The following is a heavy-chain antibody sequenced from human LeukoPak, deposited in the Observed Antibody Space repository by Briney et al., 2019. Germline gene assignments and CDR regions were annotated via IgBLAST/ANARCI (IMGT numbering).Heavy chain of an antibody. D-gene: IGHD5-18*01. V-gene: IGHV4-30-2*01. Sequence: SETLSLTCAVSGGSISSGGYSWSWIRQPPGKGLEWIGYIYHSGSTYYNPSLKSRVTISVDRSKNQFSLKLSSVTAADTAVYYCAREGGYSYLSWFDPWGQGTLVTVSS. CDR3: AREGGYSYLSWFDP. CDR2: IYHSGST. J-gene: IGHJ5*02. CDR1: GGSISSGGYS.